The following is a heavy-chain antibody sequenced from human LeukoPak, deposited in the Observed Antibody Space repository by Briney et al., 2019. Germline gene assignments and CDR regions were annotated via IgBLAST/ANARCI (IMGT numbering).Heavy chain of an antibody. V-gene: IGHV4-34*01. CDR1: GGSFSGYY. D-gene: IGHD2-2*01. CDR3: ARGYLVVVPAAIRNYYYYYMDV. Sequence: SETLSLTCAVYGGSFSGYYWSWIRQPPGKGLEWIGEINHSGSTNYNPSLKSRVTISVDTSKNQFSLKLSSVTAADTAVYYCARGYLVVVPAAIRNYYYYYMDVWGKGTTVTVSS. J-gene: IGHJ6*03. CDR2: INHSGST.